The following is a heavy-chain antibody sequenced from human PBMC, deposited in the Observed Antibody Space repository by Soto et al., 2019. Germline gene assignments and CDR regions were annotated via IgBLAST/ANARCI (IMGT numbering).Heavy chain of an antibody. CDR2: ISSRSYTI. CDR1: GFSFSTYS. CDR3: AGGGSRSDNGMDV. J-gene: IGHJ6*02. D-gene: IGHD3-16*01. Sequence: EVQLVESGGGLVQPGGSLRLSCAASGFSFSTYSMNWVRQAPGKGLEWVSYISSRSYTIYYIDSVKGRFTISRDNAKRSVYLQMNRPGDEDTGVYFCAGGGSRSDNGMDVWGQGTTVTVSS. V-gene: IGHV3-48*02.